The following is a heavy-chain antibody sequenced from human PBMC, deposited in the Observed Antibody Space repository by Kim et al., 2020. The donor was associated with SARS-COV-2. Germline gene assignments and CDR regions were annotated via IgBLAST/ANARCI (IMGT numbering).Heavy chain of an antibody. Sequence: GGSLRLSCAASGFSINSQSMNWVRQAPEKGLEWVASFSTSGNYIYYTDSVKGRFTISRDNAKNSVFLQMNSLRAEDTGVYYCARDGGPYRDWYFDLWGRGTLVIVSS. CDR1: GFSINSQS. D-gene: IGHD3-16*01. J-gene: IGHJ2*01. V-gene: IGHV3-21*06. CDR3: ARDGGPYRDWYFDL. CDR2: FSTSGNYI.